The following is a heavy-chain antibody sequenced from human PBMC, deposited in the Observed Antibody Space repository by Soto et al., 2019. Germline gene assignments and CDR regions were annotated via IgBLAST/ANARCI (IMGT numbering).Heavy chain of an antibody. V-gene: IGHV4-39*01. CDR3: ARGDYGFGFDI. CDR1: VGSISSSTYY. J-gene: IGHJ3*02. Sequence: QLQLQESGPGLVKPSETLSLTCTVSVGSISSSTYYWGWIRQPPGKGLEWIGNIYYSGSTYYNPSLKSRVTISVDTSKNQFSLKLNSVSAADTAVYYCARGDYGFGFDIWGQGTMVTVSS. CDR2: IYYSGST. D-gene: IGHD4-17*01.